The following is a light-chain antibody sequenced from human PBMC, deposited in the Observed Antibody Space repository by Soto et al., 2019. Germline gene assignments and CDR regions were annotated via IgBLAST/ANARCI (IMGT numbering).Light chain of an antibody. CDR1: SSDVGGYNF. Sequence: QSALTQPPSASGSPGQSVTISCTGASSDVGGYNFVSWYQHHPGKAPRLMIYDVTQRPSGVPDRFSGSKSGNTASLTVSGLKVDDEAYYYCSSYAGSSIPVAFGGGTKLTV. J-gene: IGLJ2*01. CDR2: DVT. V-gene: IGLV2-8*01. CDR3: SSYAGSSIPVA.